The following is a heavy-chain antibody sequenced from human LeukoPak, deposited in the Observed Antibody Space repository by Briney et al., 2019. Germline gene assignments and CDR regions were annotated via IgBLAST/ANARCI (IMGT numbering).Heavy chain of an antibody. V-gene: IGHV1-18*04. Sequence: ASVKVSCKASGYTFTHYGFIWVRQAPGQGLECLGWISANNGKTNYAQKVQGRVTMTTDTSTSTAYMELRSLRSDDTAVYYCARSHSGSLRAPFDYWGQGTLVTVSS. J-gene: IGHJ4*02. CDR3: ARSHSGSLRAPFDY. D-gene: IGHD3-22*01. CDR2: ISANNGKT. CDR1: GYTFTHYG.